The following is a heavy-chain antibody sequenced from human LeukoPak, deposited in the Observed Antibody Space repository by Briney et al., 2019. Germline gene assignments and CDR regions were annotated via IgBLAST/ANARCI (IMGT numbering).Heavy chain of an antibody. J-gene: IGHJ4*02. CDR1: GFTVSSNY. CDR3: ARDPSDSSYVDY. Sequence: GGSLRLSCAASGFTVSSNYMSWVRQAPGKGLEWVSLINSGGSTYYADSVKGRFTISRDNSKNTLYLQMNSLRAEDTAVYYCARDPSDSSYVDYWGQGTLVTVSS. V-gene: IGHV3-53*01. CDR2: INSGGST. D-gene: IGHD3-22*01.